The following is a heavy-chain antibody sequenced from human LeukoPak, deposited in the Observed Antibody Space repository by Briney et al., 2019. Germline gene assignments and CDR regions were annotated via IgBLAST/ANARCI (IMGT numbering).Heavy chain of an antibody. D-gene: IGHD4-11*01. Sequence: GGSLRLSCAASGFTFSGCAMRWVGQAPGKGLEWVSSITASGDTTYYADSVKGRFTISRDNSKNTLYLQMNSLRAEDTAIYYCADSNYWYPVDYWGQGTLVTVSS. J-gene: IGHJ4*02. CDR1: GFTFSGCA. CDR3: ADSNYWYPVDY. CDR2: ITASGDTT. V-gene: IGHV3-23*01.